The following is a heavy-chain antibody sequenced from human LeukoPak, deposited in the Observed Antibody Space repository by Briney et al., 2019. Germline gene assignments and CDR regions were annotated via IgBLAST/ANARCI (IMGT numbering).Heavy chain of an antibody. Sequence: PGGSLRLSCAASGFTFSSYAMSWVRQAPGKGLEWVSAISGSDGSTYYADSVKGRFTISRDNSKNTLYLQMNSLRAEDTAVYYCAKDRLSRWLQFEGILYAFDIWGQGTMVTVSS. CDR1: GFTFSSYA. CDR2: ISGSDGST. V-gene: IGHV3-23*01. J-gene: IGHJ3*02. D-gene: IGHD5-24*01. CDR3: AKDRLSRWLQFEGILYAFDI.